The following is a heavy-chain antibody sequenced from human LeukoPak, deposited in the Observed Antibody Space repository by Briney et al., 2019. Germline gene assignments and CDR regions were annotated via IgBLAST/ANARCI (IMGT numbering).Heavy chain of an antibody. V-gene: IGHV4-38-2*02. CDR3: ARKSGLEYYFDY. J-gene: IGHJ4*02. CDR1: GYSISSGNF. CDR2: IYHSGST. Sequence: SETLSLTCTVSGYSISSGNFWGWIRQPPGKGLEWIGSIYHSGSTYYNPSLKSRVTISVDTSKNQFSLKLSSVTAADTAVYYCARKSGLEYYFDYWGQGTLVTVSS. D-gene: IGHD3-10*01.